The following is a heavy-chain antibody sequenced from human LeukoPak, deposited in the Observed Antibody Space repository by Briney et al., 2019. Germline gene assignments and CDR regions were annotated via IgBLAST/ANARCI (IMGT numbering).Heavy chain of an antibody. J-gene: IGHJ4*02. CDR3: ASGGHLDY. V-gene: IGHV3-7*01. CDR1: GLTFRNFW. CDR2: INQDGQDGSEK. D-gene: IGHD3-16*01. Sequence: PGGSLRLSCAASGLTFRNFWMSWVRQAPGKGLEWVANINQDGQDGSEKYYVDSVKGRFTISSNNAKNSLNMQMNSLRGDDTAVYYCASGGHLDYWGLGALVTVSS.